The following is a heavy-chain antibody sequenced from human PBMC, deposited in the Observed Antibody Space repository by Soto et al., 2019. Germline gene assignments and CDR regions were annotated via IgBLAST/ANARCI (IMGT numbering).Heavy chain of an antibody. CDR3: ADLLVADTEMDV. D-gene: IGHD2-15*01. V-gene: IGHV1-69*02. CDR1: GGTFSSYT. Sequence: QVQLVQSGAEVKKPGSSVKVSCKASGGTFSSYTISWVRQAPGQGLEWMGRIIPILGIANYAQKFQGRVTTTSDKSTSTAYMELSSLRSEDTAVYYCADLLVADTEMDVGGQGTTVTVSS. CDR2: IIPILGIA. J-gene: IGHJ6*02.